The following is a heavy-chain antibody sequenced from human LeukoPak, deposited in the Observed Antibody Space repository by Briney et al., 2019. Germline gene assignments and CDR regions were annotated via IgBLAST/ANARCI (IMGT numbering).Heavy chain of an antibody. CDR1: GGSISNYF. Sequence: PSETLSLTCTVSGGSISNYFWSWVRQPAGKGLEWIGRIYSTGRSDYNPSLKSRITMSVDTSKNQFSLKLSSVTAADTAVYYCASRKLGNDYWGQGTLVTVSS. V-gene: IGHV4-4*07. CDR2: IYSTGRS. CDR3: ASRKLGNDY. J-gene: IGHJ4*02. D-gene: IGHD7-27*01.